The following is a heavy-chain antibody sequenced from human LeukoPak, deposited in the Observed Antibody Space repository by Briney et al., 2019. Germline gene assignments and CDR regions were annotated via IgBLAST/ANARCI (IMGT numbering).Heavy chain of an antibody. D-gene: IGHD3-16*02. CDR2: IYYSGST. Sequence: PSETLSLTCTVSGGSISSSSYYWGWIRQPPGKGLEWIGSIYYSGSTYYNPSLKSRVTISVDTSKNQFSLKLSSVTAADTAVYYCAREEVSYDQRYFQHWGQGTLVTVSS. CDR3: AREEVSYDQRYFQH. CDR1: GGSISSSSYY. J-gene: IGHJ1*01. V-gene: IGHV4-39*07.